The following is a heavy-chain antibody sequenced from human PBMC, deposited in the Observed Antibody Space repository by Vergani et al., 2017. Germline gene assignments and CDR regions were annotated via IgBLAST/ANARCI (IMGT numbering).Heavy chain of an antibody. J-gene: IGHJ4*02. D-gene: IGHD6-13*01. Sequence: QVQLVESGGGVVQPGRSLRLSCAASGFTFSSYGMHWVRQAPGKGLEWVAVIWYDGSNKYCADSVKGRFTISRDNSKNTLYLQMNSLRAEDTAVYYCARDPGYSSSWYYFDYWGQGTLVTVSS. CDR1: GFTFSSYG. CDR3: ARDPGYSSSWYYFDY. V-gene: IGHV3-33*01. CDR2: IWYDGSNK.